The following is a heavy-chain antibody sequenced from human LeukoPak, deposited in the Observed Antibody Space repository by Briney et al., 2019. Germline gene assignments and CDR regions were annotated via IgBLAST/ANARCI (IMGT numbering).Heavy chain of an antibody. D-gene: IGHD3-22*01. J-gene: IGHJ4*02. Sequence: GGSLRLSCAASGFTFSSYAMHRVRQAPGKGLEWVAVISYDGSNKYYADSVKGRFTISRGNSKNTLYLQMNSLRAEDTAVYYCARDQDYYDSSGYFDYWGQGTLVTVSS. CDR1: GFTFSSYA. CDR3: ARDQDYYDSSGYFDY. V-gene: IGHV3-30-3*01. CDR2: ISYDGSNK.